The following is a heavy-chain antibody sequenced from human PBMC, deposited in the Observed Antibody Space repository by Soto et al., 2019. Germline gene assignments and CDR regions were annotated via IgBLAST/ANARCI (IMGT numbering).Heavy chain of an antibody. CDR2: IIPIFGTA. J-gene: IGHJ2*01. CDR3: ARNPRSLIVVTIDGYFDL. Sequence: QVQLVQSGAEVKKPGSSVKVSCKASGGTFSSYAISWVRQAPGQGLEWMGGIIPIFGTANYAQKFQGRVTITGDESTSTAYMELSSLRSEDTAVYYCARNPRSLIVVTIDGYFDLWGRGTLVTVSS. V-gene: IGHV1-69*01. D-gene: IGHD5-12*01. CDR1: GGTFSSYA.